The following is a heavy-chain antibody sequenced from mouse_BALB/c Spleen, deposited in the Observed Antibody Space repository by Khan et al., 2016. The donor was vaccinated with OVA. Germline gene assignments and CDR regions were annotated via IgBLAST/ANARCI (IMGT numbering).Heavy chain of an antibody. Sequence: LEESGAELAKPGASVKMSCKASGYTFTSYWMHWVKQRPGQGLEWIGYINPSTGYTEYNQRFKDKATLTADKSSSTAYMQLSSLTSEESAVYYCANHGSSSAWLTYWGQGTLVTGSA. J-gene: IGHJ3*01. CDR2: INPSTGYT. CDR1: GYTFTSYW. V-gene: IGHV1-7*01. CDR3: ANHGSSSAWLTY. D-gene: IGHD1-1*01.